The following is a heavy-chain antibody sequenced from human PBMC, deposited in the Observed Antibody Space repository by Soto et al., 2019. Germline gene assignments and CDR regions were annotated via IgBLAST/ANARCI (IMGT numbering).Heavy chain of an antibody. CDR2: IYPGGSAT. CDR3: TRTSAAGKNYSGMDV. J-gene: IGHJ6*02. V-gene: IGHV5-51*01. CDR1: GYSFTSYW. D-gene: IGHD6-13*01. Sequence: GESLKISCKGSGYSFTSYWIGWVRQMPGKGLEWVGSIYPGGSATKYSPSFQGQVTISADKSSRTSYLQWNSLKAADTARYYYTRTSAAGKNYSGMDVWGQGTPVTVSS.